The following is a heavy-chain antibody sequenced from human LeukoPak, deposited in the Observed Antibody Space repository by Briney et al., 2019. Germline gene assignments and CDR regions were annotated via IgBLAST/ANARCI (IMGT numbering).Heavy chain of an antibody. J-gene: IGHJ5*02. CDR1: GGTFSSYT. Sequence: ASVRVSCKASGGTFSSYTISWVRQAPGQGLEWMGRIIPILGIADYAQKFQGRVTITADKSTSTAYMELSSLRSEDTAVYYCTSSSYANNWFDPWGQGTLVTVSS. V-gene: IGHV1-69*02. CDR3: TSSSYANNWFDP. D-gene: IGHD3-16*01. CDR2: IIPILGIA.